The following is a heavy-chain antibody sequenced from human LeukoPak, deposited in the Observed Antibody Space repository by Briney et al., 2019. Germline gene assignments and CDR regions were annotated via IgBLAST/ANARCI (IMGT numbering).Heavy chain of an antibody. CDR1: GGTFSSYA. D-gene: IGHD6-13*01. J-gene: IGHJ4*02. V-gene: IGHV1-69*13. Sequence: ASVKVSCKASGGTFSSYAISWVRQAPGQGLEWMGGIIPIFGTANYAQKFQGRVTITADESTSTAYMELSSLRSDDTAVYYCARDRGYSSSWSDYWGQGTLVTVSS. CDR2: IIPIFGTA. CDR3: ARDRGYSSSWSDY.